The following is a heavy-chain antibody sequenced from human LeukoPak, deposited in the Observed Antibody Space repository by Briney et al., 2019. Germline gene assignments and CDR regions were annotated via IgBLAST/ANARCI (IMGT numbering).Heavy chain of an antibody. CDR2: INPNSGGT. Sequence: ASVKVSCTASGYTFTGYYMHWVRQAPGQGLEWMGWINPNSGGTNYAQKFQGRVTMTRDTSISTAYMELSRLRSDDTAVYYCARVSSSSWYEIYFDYWGQGTLVTVSS. D-gene: IGHD6-13*01. CDR3: ARVSSSSWYEIYFDY. CDR1: GYTFTGYY. V-gene: IGHV1-2*02. J-gene: IGHJ4*02.